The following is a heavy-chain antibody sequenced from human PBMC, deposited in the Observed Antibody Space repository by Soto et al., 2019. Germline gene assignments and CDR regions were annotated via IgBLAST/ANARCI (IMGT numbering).Heavy chain of an antibody. D-gene: IGHD3-9*01. CDR2: IWYDGSNK. CDR1: GFTFSSYG. V-gene: IGHV3-33*01. J-gene: IGHJ6*02. CDR3: ARLRRYFDWSLNPYGMDV. Sequence: ESGGGVVQPGRSLRLSCAASGFTFSSYGMHWARQAPGKGLEGGAVIWYDGSNKYFADSVKGRFTISRENSKNRLYLQMNSLRAEDTAVYYCARLRRYFDWSLNPYGMDVWGQGTTVTVSS.